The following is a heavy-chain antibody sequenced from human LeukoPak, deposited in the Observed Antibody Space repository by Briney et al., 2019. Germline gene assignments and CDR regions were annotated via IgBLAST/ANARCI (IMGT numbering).Heavy chain of an antibody. CDR2: ISGSGGST. CDR3: AKDAGLLGGIVLMVYAKETWFDP. J-gene: IGHJ5*02. Sequence: AGGSLRLSCAASGFIVSSNYMSWVRQAPGKGLEWVSAISGSGGSTYYADSVKGRFTISRDNSKNTLYLQMNSLRAEDTAVYYCAKDAGLLGGIVLMVYAKETWFDPWGQGTLVTVSS. CDR1: GFIVSSNY. V-gene: IGHV3-23*01. D-gene: IGHD2-8*01.